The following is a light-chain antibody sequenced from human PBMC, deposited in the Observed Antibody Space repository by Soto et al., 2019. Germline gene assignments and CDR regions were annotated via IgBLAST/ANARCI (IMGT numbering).Light chain of an antibody. Sequence: EIVLTQSPATLSLSPGERATLSCRASQSVSSYLAWCQQKPGQAPRLLIYDASNRATGIPARFSGSGSGTDFTLTISSLAPDDFAVYYCQQRSNWPPYTFGQGTKLEIK. CDR3: QQRSNWPPYT. CDR2: DAS. CDR1: QSVSSY. J-gene: IGKJ2*01. V-gene: IGKV3-11*01.